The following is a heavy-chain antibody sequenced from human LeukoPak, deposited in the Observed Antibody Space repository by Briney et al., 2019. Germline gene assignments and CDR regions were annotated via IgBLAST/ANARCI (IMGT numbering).Heavy chain of an antibody. V-gene: IGHV4-39*01. D-gene: IGHD5-18*01. Sequence: SETLSVTRTDSGGSLTSNFYCRGWIRQPPGKGLQWMLHPRDVGTNHYNPSLMSRVAMPVDRSKNQFSLKLTSVTATDTAVYYCARLRGGVQLWGDWGQGTLVTVSS. J-gene: IGHJ4*02. CDR1: GGSLTSNFYC. CDR3: ARLRGGVQLWGD. CDR2: PRDVGTN.